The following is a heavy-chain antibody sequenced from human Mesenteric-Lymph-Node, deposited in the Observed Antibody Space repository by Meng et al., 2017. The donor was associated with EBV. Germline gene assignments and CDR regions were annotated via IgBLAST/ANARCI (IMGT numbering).Heavy chain of an antibody. Sequence: LLSSWTEWEQRAGQRKVACNASGFAFAGCPKNWVRQPARLGLGSMGWIDSQTGDPTHDQRFTRRFVFSVDTSDSTAYLQISGLDAEDTAVYYCARDCAGGNCRAEFQHWGQGTLVTVSS. J-gene: IGHJ1*01. D-gene: IGHD2-15*01. CDR3: ARDCAGGNCRAEFQH. CDR2: IDSQTGDP. V-gene: IGHV7-4-1*02. CDR1: GFAFAGCP.